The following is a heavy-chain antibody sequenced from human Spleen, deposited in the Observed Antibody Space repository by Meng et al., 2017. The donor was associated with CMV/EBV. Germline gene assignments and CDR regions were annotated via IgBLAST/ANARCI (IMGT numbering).Heavy chain of an antibody. Sequence: ASVKVSCKASGYTFTGYYMHWVRQAPGQGLERMGWINPNSGGTNYAQKFQGRVTMTRDTSISTAYMELSRLRSDDTAVYYCARGPRIVAAGNIGYFQHWGQGTLVTVSS. V-gene: IGHV1-2*02. J-gene: IGHJ1*01. D-gene: IGHD6-13*01. CDR2: INPNSGGT. CDR3: ARGPRIVAAGNIGYFQH. CDR1: GYTFTGYY.